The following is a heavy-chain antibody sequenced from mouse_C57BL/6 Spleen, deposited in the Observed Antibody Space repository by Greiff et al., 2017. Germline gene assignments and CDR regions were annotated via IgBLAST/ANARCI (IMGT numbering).Heavy chain of an antibody. J-gene: IGHJ4*01. D-gene: IGHD1-1*01. CDR3: ARGPYGSSSHYAMDY. Sequence: VQLKQSGPELVKPGASVKMSCKASGYTFTDYNMHWVKQSHGKSLEWIGYINPNNGGTSYNQKFKGKATLTVNKSSSTAYMELRSLTSEDSAVYYCARGPYGSSSHYAMDYWGQGTSVTVSS. CDR1: GYTFTDYN. CDR2: INPNNGGT. V-gene: IGHV1-22*01.